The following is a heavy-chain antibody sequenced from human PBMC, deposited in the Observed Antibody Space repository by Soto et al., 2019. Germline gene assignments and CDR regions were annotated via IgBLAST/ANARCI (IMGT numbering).Heavy chain of an antibody. CDR2: IYYSGST. Sequence: SETLSLTCTVSGGSISSYYWSWIRQPPGKGLEWIGYIYYSGSTNYNPSLKSRVTISVDTSKNQFSLKLSSVTAADTAVYYCARISTEVFYSSGYLDYWGQGTLVTVSS. CDR1: GGSISSYY. CDR3: ARISTEVFYSSGYLDY. V-gene: IGHV4-59*01. J-gene: IGHJ4*02. D-gene: IGHD3-22*01.